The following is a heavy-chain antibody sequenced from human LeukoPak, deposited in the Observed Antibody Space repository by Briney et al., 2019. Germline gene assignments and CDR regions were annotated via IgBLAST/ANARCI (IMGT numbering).Heavy chain of an antibody. CDR3: ARATIVVVTGTEY. V-gene: IGHV3-30*04. CDR1: GFTFTSYA. CDR2: ISYGGSNK. J-gene: IGHJ4*02. D-gene: IGHD2-21*02. Sequence: PGGSLRLSCAASGFTFTSYAMHWVRQAPGKGLEWVALISYGGSNKYYTDSVKGRFTISRDNSKNTLYLQMNSLRSEDTAVYYCARATIVVVTGTEYWGQGTLVTVSS.